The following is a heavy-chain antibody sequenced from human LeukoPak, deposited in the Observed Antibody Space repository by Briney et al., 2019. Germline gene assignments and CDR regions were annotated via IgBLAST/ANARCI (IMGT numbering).Heavy chain of an antibody. V-gene: IGHV3-21*01. CDR3: ARDRAAAGDLYGMDV. J-gene: IGHJ6*02. CDR1: GFTFSSYT. Sequence: PGGSLRLSCAASGFTFSSYTMNWVRQAPGKGLEWVSSITRSSSDIHYADSVKGRFTISRDNAKNSLYLQMDSLRAEDTAVYYCARDRAAAGDLYGMDVWGQGAAVTVSS. D-gene: IGHD6-13*01. CDR2: ITRSSSDI.